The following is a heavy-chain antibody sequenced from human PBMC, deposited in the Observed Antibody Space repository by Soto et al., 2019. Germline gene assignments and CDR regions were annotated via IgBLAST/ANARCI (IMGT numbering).Heavy chain of an antibody. Sequence: SETLSLTCTVSGGSISSYYWSWIPQPPGKGLEWIGYIYYSGSTNYNPSLKSRVTISVDTSKNQFSLKLSSVTAADTAVYYCARGYSSSSWFDPWGQGTLVTVSS. D-gene: IGHD6-13*01. V-gene: IGHV4-59*01. CDR1: GGSISSYY. CDR2: IYYSGST. CDR3: ARGYSSSSWFDP. J-gene: IGHJ5*02.